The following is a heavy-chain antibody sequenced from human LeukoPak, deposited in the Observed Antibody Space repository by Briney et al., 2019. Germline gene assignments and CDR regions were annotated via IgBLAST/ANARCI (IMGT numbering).Heavy chain of an antibody. CDR1: GGSISSSSYY. V-gene: IGHV4-39*01. CDR3: ARHSSGWYYFDY. D-gene: IGHD6-19*01. CDR2: IYYSGST. J-gene: IGHJ4*02. Sequence: PSETLSLTCTVSGGSISSSSYYWGWIRQPPGKGLEWIGSIYYSGSTYYNPSLKSRVTISVDTSKNQFSLKLSSVTAADTAMYYCARHSSGWYYFDYWGQGTLVTVSS.